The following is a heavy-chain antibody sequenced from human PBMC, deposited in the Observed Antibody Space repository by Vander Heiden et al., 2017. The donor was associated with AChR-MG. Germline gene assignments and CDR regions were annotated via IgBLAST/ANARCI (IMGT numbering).Heavy chain of an antibody. J-gene: IGHJ6*02. V-gene: IGHV1-3*01. CDR1: GYPFANYA. CDR3: AKGGQWLAYYYYGMDV. CDR2: FNPGNGNT. Sequence: QVQLVQSGTEVRKPGASVNLSCKASGYPFANYAIHWVRQAPGQRLEWMGWFNPGNGNTKYGQRFQDRVTIRGDTSASTAYMELTSLRSEDAGVYYCAKGGQWLAYYYYGMDVWGPGTTVTVS. D-gene: IGHD6-19*01.